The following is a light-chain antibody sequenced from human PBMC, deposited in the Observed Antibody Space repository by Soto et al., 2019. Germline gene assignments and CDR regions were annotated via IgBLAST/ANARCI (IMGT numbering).Light chain of an antibody. CDR3: QQYSSYSPIT. CDR1: QSINNW. Sequence: DIQMTQSPSTLSASVGDRLTITILASQSINNWLAWYQKTPGRAPKLLIYKASVLETVAPSRFSGTGSGTEFTLTINGLQPDDFATYYCQQYSSYSPITFGQGTRLEIK. J-gene: IGKJ5*01. V-gene: IGKV1-5*03. CDR2: KAS.